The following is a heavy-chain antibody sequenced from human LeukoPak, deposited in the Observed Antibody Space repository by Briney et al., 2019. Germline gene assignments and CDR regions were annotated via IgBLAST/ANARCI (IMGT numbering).Heavy chain of an antibody. J-gene: IGHJ4*02. CDR1: GFTVSSKY. CDR3: ASGVEVGPVYFDY. CDR2: LYSGGNI. V-gene: IGHV3-66*01. D-gene: IGHD2-2*01. Sequence: GGSLRLSCAASGFTVSSKYMSWVRQAPGKGLEWVSVLYSGGNIYYADSAKGRFTISRDNSKNTVNLQMNSLRAEDTAVYYCASGVEVGPVYFDYWGQGTLVTVSS.